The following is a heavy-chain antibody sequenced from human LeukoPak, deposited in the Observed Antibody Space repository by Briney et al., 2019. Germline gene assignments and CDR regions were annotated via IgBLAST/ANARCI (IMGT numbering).Heavy chain of an antibody. CDR1: GGSISSYY. CDR2: IYYSGST. V-gene: IGHV4-59*05. CDR3: ATSFPMITFGGAPGVFDY. J-gene: IGHJ4*02. Sequence: NSSETLSLTCTVSGGSISSYYWSWIRQPPGKGLEWIGSIYYSGSTYYNPSLKSRVTISVDTSKNQLSLKLSSVTAADTAVYYCATSFPMITFGGAPGVFDYWGQGTLVTVSS. D-gene: IGHD3-16*01.